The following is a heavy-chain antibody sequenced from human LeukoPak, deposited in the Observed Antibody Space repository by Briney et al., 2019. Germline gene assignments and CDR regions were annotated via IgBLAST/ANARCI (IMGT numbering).Heavy chain of an antibody. D-gene: IGHD5-12*01. CDR3: AGLSGYDPYYFDY. V-gene: IGHV1-2*02. CDR1: GYIFTDYY. Sequence: ASVKVSCKASGYIFTDYYMHWVRQAPGQELEWMGCINPNSGGTDYAQKFQGRVTMTRDTSISTAYMELSRLTSDDTAVYYCAGLSGYDPYYFDYWGQGTLVAVSS. CDR2: INPNSGGT. J-gene: IGHJ4*02.